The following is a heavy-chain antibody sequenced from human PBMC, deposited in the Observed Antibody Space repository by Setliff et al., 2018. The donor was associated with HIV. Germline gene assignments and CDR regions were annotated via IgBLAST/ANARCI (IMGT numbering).Heavy chain of an antibody. V-gene: IGHV1-2*02. J-gene: IGHJ4*02. CDR1: GYTFTDHF. CDR2: IGPRNADR. D-gene: IGHD1-1*01. CDR3: ARQLSTSFDL. Sequence: ASVKVSCKASGYTFTDHFIHWVRQAPGQGLEWLGWIGPRNADRRISQRFRGSVSLNRDTSISTAFLELRGLHSDDTYVYYCARQLSTSFDLWGQGALVTVSS.